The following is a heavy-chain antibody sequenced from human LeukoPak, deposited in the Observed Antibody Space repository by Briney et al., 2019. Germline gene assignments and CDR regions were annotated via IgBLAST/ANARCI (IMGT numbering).Heavy chain of an antibody. CDR1: GYTFTSYG. Sequence: ASVKVSCKASGYTFTSYGISWVRQAPGQGLEWMGWISAYNGNTNYAQKLQGRVTMTTDTSTSTAYMELRSLRSDDTAVYYCARDLRMGATREGVPGFDYWGQGTLVTVSS. D-gene: IGHD1-26*01. J-gene: IGHJ4*02. V-gene: IGHV1-18*01. CDR2: ISAYNGNT. CDR3: ARDLRMGATREGVPGFDY.